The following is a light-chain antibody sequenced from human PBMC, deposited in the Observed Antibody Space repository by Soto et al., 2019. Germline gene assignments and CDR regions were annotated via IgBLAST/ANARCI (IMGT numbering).Light chain of an antibody. CDR3: QQYGSSPIT. J-gene: IGKJ5*01. V-gene: IGKV3-20*01. Sequence: EIVLTQSPGTLSLSPGERATLSCRASQSVSSSSLAWYQQTPGQPPSLLIYGASSRATGIPDRFSGSGSGTDFTLTISRLEPEDFAVYYCQQYGSSPITFGQGTRLEIK. CDR2: GAS. CDR1: QSVSSSS.